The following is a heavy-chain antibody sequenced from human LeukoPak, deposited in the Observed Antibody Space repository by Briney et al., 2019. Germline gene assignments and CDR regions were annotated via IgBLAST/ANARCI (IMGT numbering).Heavy chain of an antibody. CDR2: ISWNSGSI. CDR3: AKATGDHDPLDY. CDR1: GFTFDDYA. J-gene: IGHJ4*02. Sequence: GRSLRLSCAASGFTFDDYAMHWVREAPGKGLEWVSGISWNSGSIGYADSVKGRFTISRDNAKNSLYLQMNSLRAEDMALYYCAKATGDHDPLDYWGQGTLVTVSS. D-gene: IGHD7-27*01. V-gene: IGHV3-9*03.